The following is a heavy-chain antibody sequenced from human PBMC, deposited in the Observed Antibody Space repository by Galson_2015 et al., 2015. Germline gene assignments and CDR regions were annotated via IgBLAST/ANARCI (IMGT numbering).Heavy chain of an antibody. J-gene: IGHJ6*03. D-gene: IGHD3-10*01. CDR3: AKEIKAMVQGVAYYYMDV. V-gene: IGHV3-30*01. CDR2: ISYDGSTK. CDR1: GFTFSNYA. Sequence: SLRLSCAASGFTFSNYAMHWFRQAPGKGLEWVAIISYDGSTKYSADSVKGRFTISRDNSKNTLDLQMNSLRVEDTAVYYCAKEIKAMVQGVAYYYMDVWGQGTTVTVSS.